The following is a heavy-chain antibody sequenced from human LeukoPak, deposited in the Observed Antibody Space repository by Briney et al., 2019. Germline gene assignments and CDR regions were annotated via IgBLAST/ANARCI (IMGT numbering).Heavy chain of an antibody. CDR1: GFSLSTSGVG. CDR3: AHRYGLGYFDY. CDR2: IYWDDDK. D-gene: IGHD4-17*01. J-gene: IGHJ4*02. V-gene: IGHV2-5*02. Sequence: SGPTLVNPTQTLTLTCTFSGFSLSTSGVGVGWVRQPPGKALEWLALIYWDDDKRYSPSLKSRLTVTKDTSKNQVVLTMTNMDPVDTTTYYCAHRYGLGYFDYWGQGTLVTVSS.